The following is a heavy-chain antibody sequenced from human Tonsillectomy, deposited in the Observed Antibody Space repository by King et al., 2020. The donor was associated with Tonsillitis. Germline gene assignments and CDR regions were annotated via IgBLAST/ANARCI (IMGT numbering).Heavy chain of an antibody. V-gene: IGHV2-5*01. D-gene: IGHD3-22*01. CDR2: IYWNDDQ. CDR3: AHRYYYDSRGYLRDRGY. J-gene: IGHJ4*02. CDR1: GFSLSTSGVG. Sequence: TLKESGPTLVKPTQTLTLTCTFSGFSLSTSGVGVGWIRQPPGKALEWLALIYWNDDQRYSPSLKSRLTITKDTSKNQVVLTMTNMDPVDTATYYCAHRYYYDSRGYLRDRGYCGQGTLGTVSS.